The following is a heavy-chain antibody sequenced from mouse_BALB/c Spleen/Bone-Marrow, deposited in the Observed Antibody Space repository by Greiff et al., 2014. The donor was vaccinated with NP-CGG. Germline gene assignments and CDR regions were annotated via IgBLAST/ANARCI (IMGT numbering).Heavy chain of an antibody. Sequence: VQLVESGPGLVAPSQSLSITCTVSGFSLTGYGVSWVRRPPGKGLEWLGMIWGDGSTDYNSALKSRLSINKDNSKSQVFLKMNSLQTDDTARYYCARDSFLITRALDYWGQGTSVTVSS. D-gene: IGHD2-4*01. CDR1: GFSLTGYG. J-gene: IGHJ4*01. CDR3: ARDSFLITRALDY. CDR2: IWGDGST. V-gene: IGHV2-6-7*01.